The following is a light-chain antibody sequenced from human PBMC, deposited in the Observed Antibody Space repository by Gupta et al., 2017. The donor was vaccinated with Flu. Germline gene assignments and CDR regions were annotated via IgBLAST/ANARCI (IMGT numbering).Light chain of an antibody. J-gene: IGLJ2*01. CDR2: SNN. Sequence: KVTITCSGSSSNVGRNNVNWYQQLPGTAPKLLILSNNQRPSGVPDRFSCSKSGTSDSLAISGLQSEDEAEDDCAAWDDSLNGGVFGGGTKLTVL. V-gene: IGLV1-44*01. CDR1: SSNVGRNN. CDR3: AAWDDSLNGGV.